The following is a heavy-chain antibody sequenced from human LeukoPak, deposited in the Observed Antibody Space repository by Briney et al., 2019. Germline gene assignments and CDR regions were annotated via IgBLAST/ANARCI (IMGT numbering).Heavy chain of an antibody. J-gene: IGHJ4*02. CDR3: AKGGSPPPFDY. CDR1: GITLSNYG. CDR2: ISGSGGST. Sequence: GGSLRLSCVVSGITLSNYGMSWVRQAPGKGLEWVSAISGSGGSTYYADSVKGRFTISRDNSKNTLYLQMNSLRAEDTAVYYCAKGGSPPPFDYWGQGTLVTVSS. V-gene: IGHV3-23*01. D-gene: IGHD3-10*01.